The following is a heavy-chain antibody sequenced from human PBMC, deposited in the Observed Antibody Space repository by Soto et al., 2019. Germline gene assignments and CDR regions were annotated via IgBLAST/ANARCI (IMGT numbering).Heavy chain of an antibody. Sequence: QVQLVQSGAEVKKPGASVKVSCKASGYTFTSYGISWVRQAPGQGLEWMGWISAYNGNTNYAQKLQGRVTMTTDTSTSTAYMELRSLRSDDTAVYYCATEDYDILTGYPDAFDIWGQGTMVTVSS. CDR3: ATEDYDILTGYPDAFDI. V-gene: IGHV1-18*01. CDR1: GYTFTSYG. CDR2: ISAYNGNT. D-gene: IGHD3-9*01. J-gene: IGHJ3*02.